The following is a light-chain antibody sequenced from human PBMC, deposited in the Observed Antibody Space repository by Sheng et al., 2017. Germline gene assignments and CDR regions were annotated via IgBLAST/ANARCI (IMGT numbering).Light chain of an antibody. CDR1: QGISSY. V-gene: IGKV1-9*01. CDR3: QQLNSYPLLT. CDR2: AAS. J-gene: IGKJ4*01. Sequence: DIQLTQSPSFLSASVGDRVTITCRASQGISSYLAWYQQKPGKAPKLLIYAASTLQSGVPSRFSGSGSGTEFTLTISSLQPEDFATYYCQQLNSYPLLTFVGGTEGGDQT.